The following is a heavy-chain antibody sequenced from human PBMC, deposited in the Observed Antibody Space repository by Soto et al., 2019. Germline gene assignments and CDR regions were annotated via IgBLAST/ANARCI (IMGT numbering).Heavy chain of an antibody. CDR2: LTYSGSGK. V-gene: IGHV3-23*01. J-gene: IGHJ5*02. CDR3: ARVLLQYANTGYNPLDL. CDR1: GFSCSSYA. Sequence: GGSLRLSCAAAGFSCSSYAMNWFRQAPGKGLEWVSFLTYSGSGKYYADSVKGRFTISRDNSKNTLDLQMNSLRADDTAVYFCARVLLQYANTGYNPLDLWGQGTLVTVSS. D-gene: IGHD5-12*01.